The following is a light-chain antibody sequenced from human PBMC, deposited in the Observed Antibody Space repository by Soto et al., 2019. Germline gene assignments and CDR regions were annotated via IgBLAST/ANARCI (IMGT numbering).Light chain of an antibody. J-gene: IGKJ5*01. Sequence: AIHLTQSPSSRSASVGDRVTITCRAIQGISTLSAWYQQKPGKAPKVLIYESSLLQSGVPSRFSGSGSGTDFTLTISSLEPEDFAVYYCQQRSNWPRITFGQGTRLEIK. CDR3: QQRSNWPRIT. V-gene: IGKV1D-13*01. CDR1: QGISTL. CDR2: ESS.